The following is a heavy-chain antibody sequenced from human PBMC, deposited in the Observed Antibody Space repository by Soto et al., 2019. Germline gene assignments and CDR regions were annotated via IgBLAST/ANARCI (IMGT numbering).Heavy chain of an antibody. Sequence: GGSLSLSCAASGFTFSSYAMSWVRQAPGKGLEWVSAISGSGGSTYYADSVKGRFTISRDNSKNTLYLQMNSLRAEDTAVYYCAKDHDYYGSGRPNWFDPWGQGTLVTVSS. J-gene: IGHJ5*02. V-gene: IGHV3-23*01. CDR3: AKDHDYYGSGRPNWFDP. D-gene: IGHD3-10*01. CDR2: ISGSGGST. CDR1: GFTFSSYA.